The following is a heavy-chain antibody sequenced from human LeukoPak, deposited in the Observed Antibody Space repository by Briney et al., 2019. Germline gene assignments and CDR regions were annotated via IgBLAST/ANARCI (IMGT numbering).Heavy chain of an antibody. CDR2: ISSSSSYI. CDR1: GITFNSYA. CDR3: ARDLDYDFWSGYYKNYYYYGMDV. D-gene: IGHD3-3*01. Sequence: PGGSLRLSCAASGITFNSYAMNWVRQAPGKGLEWVSSISSSSSYIYYADSVKGRFTISRDNAKNSLYLQMNSLRAEDTAVYYCARDLDYDFWSGYYKNYYYYGMDVWGQGTTVTVSS. V-gene: IGHV3-21*01. J-gene: IGHJ6*02.